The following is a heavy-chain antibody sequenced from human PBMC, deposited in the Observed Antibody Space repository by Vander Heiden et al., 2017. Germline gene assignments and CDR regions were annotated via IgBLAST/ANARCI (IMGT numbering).Heavy chain of an antibody. D-gene: IGHD6-13*01. CDR2: ISSSSSYI. J-gene: IGHJ3*02. CDR1: GFTFSSYS. V-gene: IGHV3-21*02. Sequence: EVTLVASGGGLVKPGGSLRLSCAASGFTFSSYSMNGVRQAPGKGLEWVSSISSSSSYIYYADSVKGRFTISRDNAKNSLYLQMNSLRAEDTAVYYWARVSAAGTAWYEGAFDIWGQGTMVTVSS. CDR3: ARVSAAGTAWYEGAFDI.